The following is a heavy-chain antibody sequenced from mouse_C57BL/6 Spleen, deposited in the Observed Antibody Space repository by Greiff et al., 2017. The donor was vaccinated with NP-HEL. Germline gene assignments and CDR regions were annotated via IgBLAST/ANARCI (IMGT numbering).Heavy chain of an antibody. CDR2: IWGDGST. CDR3: AKTGGRHWYFDV. CDR1: GFSLTRYG. J-gene: IGHJ1*03. Sequence: VQLQQSGPGLVAPSQSLSITCTVSGFSLTRYGVSWVRQPPGKGLEWLGVIWGDGSTNYHSALISRLSISKDNSKSQVVLKLNSLQTDDTATYYCAKTGGRHWYFDVWGTGTTVTVSS. V-gene: IGHV2-3*01.